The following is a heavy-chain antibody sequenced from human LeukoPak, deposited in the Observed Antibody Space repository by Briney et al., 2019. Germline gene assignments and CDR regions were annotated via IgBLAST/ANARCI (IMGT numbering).Heavy chain of an antibody. CDR3: ATLRDGYNSWSFDY. J-gene: IGHJ4*02. Sequence: SETLSLTCTVSGGAISSGAYYWGWIRQPAGKGLEWIGRIYTNGDTNYNPSLKSRVTISVDTSKNQFSLHLSSLIAADTAVYYCATLRDGYNSWSFDYWGQGTLVTVSS. V-gene: IGHV4-61*02. D-gene: IGHD5-24*01. CDR1: GGAISSGAYY. CDR2: IYTNGDT.